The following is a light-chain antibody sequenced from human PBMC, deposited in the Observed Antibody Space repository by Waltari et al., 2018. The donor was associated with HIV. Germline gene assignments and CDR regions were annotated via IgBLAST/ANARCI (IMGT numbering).Light chain of an antibody. CDR2: GAS. V-gene: IGKV3-11*01. J-gene: IGKJ5*01. Sequence: EIVLTQSPATLSLSPGKRATLSCRASQSISTYLAWYQQKPGQAPRLLIYGASSRATGIPARFSGSGSGTDFTLTISSLEPGDFGVFYCQQRSSWPITFGQGTRLEIK. CDR1: QSISTY. CDR3: QQRSSWPIT.